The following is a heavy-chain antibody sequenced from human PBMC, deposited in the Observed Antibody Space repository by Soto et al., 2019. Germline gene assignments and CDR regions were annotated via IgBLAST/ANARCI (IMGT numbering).Heavy chain of an antibody. CDR1: GGTFSSYA. D-gene: IGHD2-15*01. CDR3: ARVAGVRSWFDP. J-gene: IGHJ5*02. Sequence: QVQLVQSGAEVKKPGSSVKVSCKASGGTFSSYAISWVRQAPGQGLEWMGGIIPIFGTANYAQKFQGRVTNTAEESTRTAYVELRSLRSEETAVYYCARVAGVRSWFDPWGQGTLVTVSS. V-gene: IGHV1-69*12. CDR2: IIPIFGTA.